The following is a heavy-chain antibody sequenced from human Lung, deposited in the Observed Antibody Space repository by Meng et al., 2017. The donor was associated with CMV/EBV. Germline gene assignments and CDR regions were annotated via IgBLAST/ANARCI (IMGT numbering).Heavy chain of an antibody. CDR3: TKPNGAVFDL. V-gene: IGHV3-73*01. CDR2: IRTNAKNYAT. J-gene: IGHJ2*01. CDR1: GFTLRASA. Sequence: GEXXKISCEASGFTLRASAVHWVRQAAGKGLEWVGRIRTNAKNYATAYTESVKGRFTLSRDDSKNTAYLLMNSLKIEDTAVYYCTKPNGAVFDLWGPGPLVTVSS. D-gene: IGHD2-8*01.